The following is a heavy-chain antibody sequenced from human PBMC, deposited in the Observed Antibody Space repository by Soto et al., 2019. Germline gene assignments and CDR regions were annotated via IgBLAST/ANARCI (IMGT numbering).Heavy chain of an antibody. V-gene: IGHV4-59*01. CDR2: IYYSGST. CDR3: ASSLNRYYYYYMDV. J-gene: IGHJ6*03. CDR1: GGSISSYY. D-gene: IGHD2-2*01. Sequence: SETLSLTCTVSGGSISSYYWSWIRQPPGKGLEWIGYIYYSGSTNYNPSLKSRVTISVDTSKNQFSLKLSSVTAADTAVYYCASSLNRYYYYYMDVWGKGTTVTVSS.